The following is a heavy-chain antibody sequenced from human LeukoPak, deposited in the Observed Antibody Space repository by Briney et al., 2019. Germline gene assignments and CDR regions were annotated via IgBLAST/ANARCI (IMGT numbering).Heavy chain of an antibody. CDR2: STAYNGNT. CDR1: GYTFTSYG. CDR3: ARDSIAAHDY. D-gene: IGHD6-6*01. V-gene: IGHV1-18*01. J-gene: IGHJ4*02. Sequence: ASVKVSCKASGYTFTSYGISWVRQAPAQGLEWMGWSTAYNGNTYYAQKLQGRASMTTDTSTSTAYMQLRSLRSDDTAVYYCARDSIAAHDYWGQGTLVTVSS.